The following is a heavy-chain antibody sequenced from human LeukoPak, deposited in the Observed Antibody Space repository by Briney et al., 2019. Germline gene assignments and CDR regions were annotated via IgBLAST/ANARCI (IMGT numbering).Heavy chain of an antibody. D-gene: IGHD4-23*01. CDR2: IYYSGST. J-gene: IGHJ4*02. Sequence: SETLSLTCTVSGGSISSGGYYWSWIRQHPGKGLEWIVYIYYSGSTYYTPSLKSPVTISVDTSKNQFSLKLSSVTAADTDVYYCARLSSTVVTPPTFWGQGTLVTVSS. CDR3: ARLSSTVVTPPTF. CDR1: GGSISSGGYY. V-gene: IGHV4-31*01.